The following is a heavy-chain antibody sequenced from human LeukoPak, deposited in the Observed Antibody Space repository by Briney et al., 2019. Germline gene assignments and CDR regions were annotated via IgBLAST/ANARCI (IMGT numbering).Heavy chain of an antibody. CDR1: GGSISSYY. Sequence: SETLSLTCTVSGGSISSYYWSWIRQPAGKGLEWIGRLYTSGSTNYNPSLKSRVTMSVDTSKNQFSLRLSSVTAADTAVYYCARDREGSYYYYGMDVWGQGTTVTVSS. CDR2: LYTSGST. J-gene: IGHJ6*02. CDR3: ARDREGSYYYYGMDV. V-gene: IGHV4-4*07.